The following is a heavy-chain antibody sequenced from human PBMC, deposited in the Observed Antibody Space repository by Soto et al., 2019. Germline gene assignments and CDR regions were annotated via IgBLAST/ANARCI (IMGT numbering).Heavy chain of an antibody. CDR1: GFTFSSYA. CDR3: AKNPPTTIFGVVPTV. Sequence: PGGSLRLSCAASGFTFSSYAMSWVRQAPGKGLEWVSGISGSGGRTYYADSVEGRFTISRDNSKNTLYLQLNNLRAEDTAVYYCAKNPPTTIFGVVPTVWGQGTTVTVS. CDR2: ISGSGGRT. D-gene: IGHD3-3*01. V-gene: IGHV3-23*01. J-gene: IGHJ6*02.